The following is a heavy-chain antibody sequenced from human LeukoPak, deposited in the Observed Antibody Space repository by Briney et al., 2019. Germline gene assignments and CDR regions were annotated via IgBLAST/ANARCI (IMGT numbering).Heavy chain of an antibody. Sequence: SETPSLTCTVSGGSISSYYWSWIRQPPGKGLEWIGYIYYSGSTNYNPSLKSRVTISVDTSKNQFSLKLSSVTAADTAVYYCARVISAVAGRRYYYGMDVWGQGTTVTVSS. J-gene: IGHJ6*02. D-gene: IGHD6-19*01. CDR2: IYYSGST. CDR1: GGSISSYY. CDR3: ARVISAVAGRRYYYGMDV. V-gene: IGHV4-59*01.